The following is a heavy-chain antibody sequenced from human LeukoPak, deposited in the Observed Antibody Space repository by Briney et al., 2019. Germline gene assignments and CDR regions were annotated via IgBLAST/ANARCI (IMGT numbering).Heavy chain of an antibody. D-gene: IGHD5-24*01. CDR3: ARVSDGYNWGYFDY. Sequence: SETLSLTCTVSGGSISSYYWSWIRQPPGKGQEWIGYIYYSGSTNYNPSLKSRVTISVDTSKNQFSLKLSSVTAADTAVYYCARVSDGYNWGYFDYWGQGTLVTVSS. CDR1: GGSISSYY. CDR2: IYYSGST. J-gene: IGHJ4*02. V-gene: IGHV4-59*01.